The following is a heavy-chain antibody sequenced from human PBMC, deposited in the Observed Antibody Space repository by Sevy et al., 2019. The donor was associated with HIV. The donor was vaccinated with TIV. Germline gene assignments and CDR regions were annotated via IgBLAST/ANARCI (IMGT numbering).Heavy chain of an antibody. CDR1: GFTFSSYS. V-gene: IGHV3-23*01. Sequence: GGSLRLSCAASGFTFSSYSMNWVRQAPGKGLEWVAAIHGGDDTTHYGDSVKGRFTISRDSFKNILYLQMDSLRVEDTAVYYCAKDILGWAFDYWGHGTLVTVSS. J-gene: IGHJ4*01. CDR2: IHGGDDTT. CDR3: AKDILGWAFDY. D-gene: IGHD3-3*01.